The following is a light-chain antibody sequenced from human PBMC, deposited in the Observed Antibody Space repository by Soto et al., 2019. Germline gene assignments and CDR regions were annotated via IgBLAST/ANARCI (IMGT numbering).Light chain of an antibody. Sequence: DIVMTQSPLSLPVTPGEPASISCRSSQSLLYGAGYMYVDWYLQKPGQPPQLLIFLGSNRASGVPDRFSGSVSGTDFTLKINKVETEDVGFYYCMQTLQTPYTFGQGTKLEI. CDR3: MQTLQTPYT. V-gene: IGKV2-28*01. CDR1: QSLLYGAGYMY. CDR2: LGS. J-gene: IGKJ2*01.